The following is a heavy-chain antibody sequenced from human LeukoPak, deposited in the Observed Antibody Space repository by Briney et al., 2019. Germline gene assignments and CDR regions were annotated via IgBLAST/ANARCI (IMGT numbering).Heavy chain of an antibody. CDR2: IWYDGSNK. Sequence: GGSLRLSCAASGFTFSSYGMHWVRQAPGKGLEWVAVIWYDGSNKYYADSVKGRFTISRDNSKNTLYLQMNSLRAEDTAVYYCARWGFGGVIVPFSMDVWGIGTTVTVSS. D-gene: IGHD3-16*02. CDR1: GFTFSSYG. CDR3: ARWGFGGVIVPFSMDV. V-gene: IGHV3-33*01. J-gene: IGHJ6*04.